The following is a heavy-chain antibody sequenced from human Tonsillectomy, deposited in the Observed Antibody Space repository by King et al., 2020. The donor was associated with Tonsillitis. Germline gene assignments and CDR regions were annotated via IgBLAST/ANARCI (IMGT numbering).Heavy chain of an antibody. D-gene: IGHD2-2*01. CDR1: GFTFSTYG. Sequence: VQLVESGGGVVQRGGSLRLSCAASGFTFSTYGMHWVRQAPGKGLEWVAFIGYDGSSKYYADSMKGRFTISRDNSKNTLYLQMNSLTAEDTAVYYCAKEGGVCSSTSCYDNWFFDLWGRGTLVTVSS. CDR3: AKEGGVCSSTSCYDNWFFDL. CDR2: IGYDGSSK. J-gene: IGHJ2*01. V-gene: IGHV3-30*02.